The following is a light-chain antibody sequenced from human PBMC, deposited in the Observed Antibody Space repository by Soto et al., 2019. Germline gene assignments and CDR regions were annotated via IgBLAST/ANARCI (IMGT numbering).Light chain of an antibody. V-gene: IGKV4-1*01. CDR3: QQYYITPQT. CDR1: QSNKNY. J-gene: IGKJ1*01. Sequence: DIQLTQYPSSLSASVGDRITITCRASQSNKNYLAWYQQKPRQPPKLLIYWASTRESGVPDRFSGSGSGTDFTLTISSLQAEDVAVYYCQQYYITPQTFGQGTKVDI. CDR2: WAS.